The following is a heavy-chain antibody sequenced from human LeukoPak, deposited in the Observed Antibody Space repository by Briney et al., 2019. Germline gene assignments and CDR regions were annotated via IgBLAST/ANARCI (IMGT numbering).Heavy chain of an antibody. CDR1: GLSFPNAW. D-gene: IGHD3-22*01. CDR2: IKSRIDRSTP. V-gene: IGHV3-15*01. J-gene: IGHJ1*01. CDR3: TTDVKTVVITYFQD. Sequence: PGVPLRLSCEVSGLSFPNAWMNWPRQTPGEARIRLGRIKSRIDRSTPDYAAPAKDRLTISSDESGNSLNEQTNSLKTEDTALYYGTTDVKTVVITYFQDWGQGTRVTVSS.